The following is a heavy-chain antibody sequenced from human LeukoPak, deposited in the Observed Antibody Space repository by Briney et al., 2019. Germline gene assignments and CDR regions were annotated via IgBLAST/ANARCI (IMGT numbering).Heavy chain of an antibody. CDR2: INSDGSSI. J-gene: IGHJ2*01. Sequence: GGSLRLSCVASGFTFSRYWMHWVRQAPGKGLVSVSRINSDGSSITYADSVKGRFTISRDNAKNTLYLQMTSLRAEDTALYYCARENQLGIMDFDLWGRGTLVTVSS. CDR3: ARENQLGIMDFDL. V-gene: IGHV3-74*03. D-gene: IGHD7-27*01. CDR1: GFTFSRYW.